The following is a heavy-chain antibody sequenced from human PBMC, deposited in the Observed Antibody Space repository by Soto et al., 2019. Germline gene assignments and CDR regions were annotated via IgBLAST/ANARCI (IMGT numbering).Heavy chain of an antibody. V-gene: IGHV1-3*01. CDR2: INAGNGDT. D-gene: IGHD1-26*01. CDR1: GYTFTSYA. Sequence: ASLKVSCKASGYTFTSYAMHWVRLAPGQRIEWMGCINAGNGDTKYSQKFQGRDSITRDTSASTAYKELSSLRSEDTAVYYCSRDVGIVGATDWFDHWGQGTLVTVSS. CDR3: SRDVGIVGATDWFDH. J-gene: IGHJ5*02.